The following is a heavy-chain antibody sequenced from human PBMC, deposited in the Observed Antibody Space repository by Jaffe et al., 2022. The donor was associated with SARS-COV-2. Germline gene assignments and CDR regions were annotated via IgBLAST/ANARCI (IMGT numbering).Heavy chain of an antibody. Sequence: EVQLVESGGGLVQPGRSLRLSCAASGFTFDDYAMHWVRQAPGKGLEWVSGISWNSGSIGYADSVKGRFTISRDNAKNSLYLQMNSLRAEDTALYYCAKDRYSSSPKTYYFDYWGQGTLVTVSS. CDR3: AKDRYSSSPKTYYFDY. CDR2: ISWNSGSI. V-gene: IGHV3-9*01. J-gene: IGHJ4*02. D-gene: IGHD6-13*01. CDR1: GFTFDDYA.